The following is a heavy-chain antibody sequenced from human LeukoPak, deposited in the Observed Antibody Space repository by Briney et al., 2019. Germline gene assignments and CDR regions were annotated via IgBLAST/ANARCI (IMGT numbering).Heavy chain of an antibody. Sequence: GGSRRLSCAASGLTFSSYGMHWVGQAPAKGLGWVAFIRYDGSNKYYAASVKGRFTISRDNAKNSLYLQMNSLRAEDTAVYYCARTTVTIRGDYYGMDVWGQGTTVTVSS. CDR3: ARTTVTIRGDYYGMDV. J-gene: IGHJ6*02. V-gene: IGHV3-30*02. CDR2: IRYDGSNK. D-gene: IGHD4-17*01. CDR1: GLTFSSYG.